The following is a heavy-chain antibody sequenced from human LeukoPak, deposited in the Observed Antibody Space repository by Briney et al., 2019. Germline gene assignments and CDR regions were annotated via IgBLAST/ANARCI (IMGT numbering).Heavy chain of an antibody. Sequence: GGSLRLSCAASGFTFSNYGMHWVRQAPGKGLEWVAFVRYDETTKFYADSVKGRFTISRDNSKTTLYLQMNSLRAEDTAVYYCARARDGDDAFDIWGQGTMVTVSS. CDR2: VRYDETTK. V-gene: IGHV3-30*02. D-gene: IGHD5-24*01. CDR3: ARARDGDDAFDI. J-gene: IGHJ3*02. CDR1: GFTFSNYG.